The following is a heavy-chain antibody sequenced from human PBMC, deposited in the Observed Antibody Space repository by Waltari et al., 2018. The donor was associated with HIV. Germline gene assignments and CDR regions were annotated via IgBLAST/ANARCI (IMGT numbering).Heavy chain of an antibody. CDR2: VYYTGTT. D-gene: IGHD3-16*01. CDR1: GDSISSYY. J-gene: IGHJ6*02. CDR3: ARVGAASRNYFYYGVDV. Sequence: QVQVQESGPGLVKPSETLSLTCTVSGDSISSYYWSWIRQPPGKGLEWVGYVYYTGTTHYNPSLNVRVTISLDTSKKQFFLRLTSVTAADTAVYYCARVGAASRNYFYYGVDVWGQGSTVTVSS. V-gene: IGHV4-59*01.